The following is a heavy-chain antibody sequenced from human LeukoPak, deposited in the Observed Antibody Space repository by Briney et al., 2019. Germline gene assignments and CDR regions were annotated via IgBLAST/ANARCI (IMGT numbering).Heavy chain of an antibody. V-gene: IGHV1-2*02. J-gene: IGHJ4*02. Sequence: ASVKVSCKASGYTFTGYYMHWVRQAPGQGLEWMGWINPNSGGTNYAQKFQGRVTMTRDTSISTAYMELSRLRSDDTAAYYCARGGQYVLHYDSSGYPPRGHWGQGTLVTVSS. CDR1: GYTFTGYY. D-gene: IGHD3-22*01. CDR2: INPNSGGT. CDR3: ARGGQYVLHYDSSGYPPRGH.